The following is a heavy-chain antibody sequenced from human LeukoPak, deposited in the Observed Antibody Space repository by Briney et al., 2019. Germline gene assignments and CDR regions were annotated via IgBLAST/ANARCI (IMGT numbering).Heavy chain of an antibody. J-gene: IGHJ4*02. V-gene: IGHV3-23*01. CDR3: AKDGVFGFDY. Sequence: PGGSLRLSCAASGFTLSSYSMSWVRQAPGKGLEWVSAISGSGGSTYYADSVKGRFTITRDNSKNTAYLQMNSLRAEDTAVYYCAKDGVFGFDYWGQGTQVTASS. CDR2: ISGSGGST. CDR1: GFTLSSYS. D-gene: IGHD3-16*01.